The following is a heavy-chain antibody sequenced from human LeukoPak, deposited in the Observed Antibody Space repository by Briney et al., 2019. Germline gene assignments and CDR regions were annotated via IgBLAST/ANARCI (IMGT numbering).Heavy chain of an antibody. Sequence: GRSLRLACAASGFSFSSYAMFWVRQAPGKGLEWVANIKQDGSEKSYVDSVKGRFTISRDNAKNSLYLQMDSLRAEDTAVYYCARGLHSSSWHGAVYYFDYWGQGTLVTVSS. J-gene: IGHJ4*02. D-gene: IGHD6-13*01. CDR2: IKQDGSEK. CDR1: GFSFSSYA. CDR3: ARGLHSSSWHGAVYYFDY. V-gene: IGHV3-7*03.